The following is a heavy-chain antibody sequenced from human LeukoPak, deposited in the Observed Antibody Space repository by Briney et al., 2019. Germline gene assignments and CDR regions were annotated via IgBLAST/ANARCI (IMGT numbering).Heavy chain of an antibody. D-gene: IGHD3-9*01. V-gene: IGHV1-8*01. CDR3: ARGRIRYFVAAPDV. CDR2: MNPNSGNT. Sequence: GASVKVSCKASGYTFTSYDINWVRQATGQGLEWMGWMNPNSGNTGYEQKFQGRVTMTRNTSISTAYMELSSLRSEDTAVYYCARGRIRYFVAAPDVWGQGTTVTVSS. J-gene: IGHJ6*02. CDR1: GYTFTSYD.